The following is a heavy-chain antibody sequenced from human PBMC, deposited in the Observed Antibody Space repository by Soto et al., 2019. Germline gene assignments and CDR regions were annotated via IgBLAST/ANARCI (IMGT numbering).Heavy chain of an antibody. J-gene: IGHJ4*02. CDR1: GYTFTNYY. D-gene: IGHD6-6*01. CDR2: INPNSGDT. Sequence: ASVKVSCKASGYTFTNYYMHWVRQAPGQGLEWMGWINPNSGDTNFAQKFQGRVTMTRDTSISTAYLELSRLRSGDTAVYYCARSVSTIAARPDYWGQGTLVTVSS. CDR3: ARSVSTIAARPDY. V-gene: IGHV1-2*02.